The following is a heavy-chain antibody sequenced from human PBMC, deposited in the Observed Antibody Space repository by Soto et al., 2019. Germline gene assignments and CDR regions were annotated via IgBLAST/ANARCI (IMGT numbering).Heavy chain of an antibody. J-gene: IGHJ4*02. V-gene: IGHV3-33*01. CDR1: GFTFSSYG. Sequence: QVQLVESGGGVVQPGRSLRLSCAASGFTFSSYGMHWVRQAPGKGLEWVAVIWYDGSNKYYAASVKGRFTISRDHSKNTLYLQMNSRRAEDTAVYYCARECAGYSSGWYQRGGFDYWGQGTLVTVSS. CDR3: ARECAGYSSGWYQRGGFDY. CDR2: IWYDGSNK. D-gene: IGHD6-19*01.